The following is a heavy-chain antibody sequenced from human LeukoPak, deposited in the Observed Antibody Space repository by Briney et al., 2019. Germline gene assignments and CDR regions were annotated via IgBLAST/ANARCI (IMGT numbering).Heavy chain of an antibody. Sequence: ASVKVSCKASGYSFTSYYMHWVRQAPGQGLEWMGIINPSGGSTSYAQKFQGRVTMTRDTSTSTVYMELSSLRSEDTAVYYCARASIAARSAFDIWGQGTMVTVSS. CDR1: GYSFTSYY. D-gene: IGHD6-6*01. V-gene: IGHV1-46*01. CDR3: ARASIAARSAFDI. J-gene: IGHJ3*02. CDR2: INPSGGST.